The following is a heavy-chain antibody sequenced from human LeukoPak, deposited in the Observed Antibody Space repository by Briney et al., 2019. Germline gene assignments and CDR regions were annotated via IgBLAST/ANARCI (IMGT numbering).Heavy chain of an antibody. V-gene: IGHV3-15*01. D-gene: IGHD2-2*01. CDR1: GFTFSNAW. Sequence: GGSLRLSCAASGFTFSNAWMSWVRQAPGKGLEWVGRIKSKTVGGTTDYAAPVKGRFTISRDDSKNTLYLQMNSLKTEDTAVYYCTTDPPVPADDAFDIWGQGTMVTVSS. CDR3: TTDPPVPADDAFDI. CDR2: IKSKTVGGTT. J-gene: IGHJ3*02.